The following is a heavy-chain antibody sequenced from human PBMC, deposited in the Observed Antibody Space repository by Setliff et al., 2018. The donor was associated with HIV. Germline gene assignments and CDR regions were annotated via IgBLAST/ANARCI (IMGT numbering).Heavy chain of an antibody. V-gene: IGHV1-8*03. CDR3: ARGRGTMVRGVIAPSDY. D-gene: IGHD3-10*01. Sequence: ASVKVSCKASGYIFTSYDINWVRQATGQGLEWMGWMNPNSGNTGYAQKLQGRVTITRNTSISTAYMELSSLRSEDTAVYYCARGRGTMVRGVIAPSDYWGQGTLVTVSS. J-gene: IGHJ4*02. CDR1: GYIFTSYD. CDR2: MNPNSGNT.